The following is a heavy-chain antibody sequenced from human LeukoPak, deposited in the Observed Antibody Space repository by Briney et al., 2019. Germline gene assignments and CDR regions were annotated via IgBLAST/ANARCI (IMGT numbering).Heavy chain of an antibody. J-gene: IGHJ6*04. CDR1: GFTFSSYG. V-gene: IGHV3-30*18. Sequence: PGGSLRLSCAASGFTFSSYGMHWVRQAPGKGLEWVAVISYDGSNKYYADSVKGRFTISRDNSKNTLYPQMNSLRAEDTAVYYCAKDLRKVNTRYYYYYGMDVWGKGTTVTVSS. D-gene: IGHD1/OR15-1a*01. CDR3: AKDLRKVNTRYYYYYGMDV. CDR2: ISYDGSNK.